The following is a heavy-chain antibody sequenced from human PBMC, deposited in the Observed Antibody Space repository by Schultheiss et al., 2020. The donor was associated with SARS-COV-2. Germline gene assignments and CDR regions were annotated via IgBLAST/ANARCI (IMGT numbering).Heavy chain of an antibody. CDR2: IKQDGSEK. V-gene: IGHV3-7*01. CDR3: ARGRAGYYDSSGYYLY. Sequence: GGSLRLSCAASGFTFSSYWMSWVRQAPGEGLEWVANIKQDGSEKYYVDSVKGRFTISRDNAKNSLYLQMNSLRAEDTAVYYCARGRAGYYDSSGYYLYWGQGTLVTVSS. CDR1: GFTFSSYW. D-gene: IGHD3-22*01. J-gene: IGHJ4*02.